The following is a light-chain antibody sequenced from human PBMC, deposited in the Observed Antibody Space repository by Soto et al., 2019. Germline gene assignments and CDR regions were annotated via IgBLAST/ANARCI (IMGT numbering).Light chain of an antibody. CDR3: QQRRVWPLT. Sequence: VLTQSPAILSLSPGERATLDCRASQSVSNYLAWYQQRPGQAPRLLIYDSSNRATGIPARFSASESETDFTLTISSLEPEDFAVYYCQQRRVWPLTFGGGTKVEIK. CDR1: QSVSNY. J-gene: IGKJ4*01. V-gene: IGKV3-11*01. CDR2: DSS.